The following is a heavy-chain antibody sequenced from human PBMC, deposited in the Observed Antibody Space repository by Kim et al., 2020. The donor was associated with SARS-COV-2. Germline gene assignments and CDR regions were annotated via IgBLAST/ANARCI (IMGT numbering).Heavy chain of an antibody. CDR3: ARDKRGIAVAGYGTGADYYYGMDV. CDR1: GGSISSSSYY. D-gene: IGHD6-19*01. CDR2: IYYSGST. Sequence: SETLSLTCTVSGGSISSSSYYWGWIRQPPGKGLEWIGSIYYSGSTYYNPSLKSRVTISVDTSKNQFSLKLSSVTAADTAVYYCARDKRGIAVAGYGTGADYYYGMDVWGQGTTVTVSS. V-gene: IGHV4-39*07. J-gene: IGHJ6*02.